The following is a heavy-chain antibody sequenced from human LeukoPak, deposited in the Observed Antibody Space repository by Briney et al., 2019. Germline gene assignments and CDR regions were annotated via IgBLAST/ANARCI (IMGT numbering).Heavy chain of an antibody. CDR3: ARSNFVLLWFGELRPIDY. CDR2: MNPNSGNT. D-gene: IGHD3-10*01. V-gene: IGHV1-8*01. Sequence: ASVKVSCKASGYTFTSYDINWVRQATGQGLEWMGWMNPNSGNTGYAQKFQGRVTMTRNTSISTAYMELSSLRSEDTAVYYCARSNFVLLWFGELRPIDYWGQGTLVTVSS. CDR1: GYTFTSYD. J-gene: IGHJ4*02.